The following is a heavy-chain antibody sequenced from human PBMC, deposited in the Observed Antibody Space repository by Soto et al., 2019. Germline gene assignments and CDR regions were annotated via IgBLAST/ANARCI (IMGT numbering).Heavy chain of an antibody. Sequence: QLQLAQSGADVKKAGSSVKVSCKASGGTLSNSAFSWVRQAPGQGLEWMGGIIPVFGIVNDAQKFQDRVTNTGDNSRITPYMELISLRYEDPDFYFGAPGRIVVVESRATYGMDVGGQGTTVTV. CDR3: APGRIVVVESRATYGMDV. CDR1: GGTLSNSA. J-gene: IGHJ6*02. V-gene: IGHV1-69*17. CDR2: IIPVFGIV. D-gene: IGHD2-15*01.